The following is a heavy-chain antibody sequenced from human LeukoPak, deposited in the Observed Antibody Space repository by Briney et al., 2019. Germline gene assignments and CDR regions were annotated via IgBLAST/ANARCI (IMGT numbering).Heavy chain of an antibody. J-gene: IGHJ4*02. Sequence: GGSLRLSCAASGFTFDDYAMHWVRQAPGKGLEWVSSISSSSSYIYYADSVKGRFTISRDNAKNSLYLQMNSLRAEDTAVYYCARDSLIAARPGGFDYWGQGTLVTVSS. CDR1: GFTFDDYA. CDR2: ISSSSSYI. D-gene: IGHD6-6*01. V-gene: IGHV3-21*01. CDR3: ARDSLIAARPGGFDY.